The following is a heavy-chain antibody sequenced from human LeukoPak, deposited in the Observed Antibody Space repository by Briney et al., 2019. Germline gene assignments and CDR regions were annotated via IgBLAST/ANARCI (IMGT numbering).Heavy chain of an antibody. V-gene: IGHV3-23*01. J-gene: IGHJ1*01. D-gene: IGHD5-12*01. CDR3: RAQRSGFPNVDH. CDR2: ITGSGTRT. CDR1: GSTFSDFA. Sequence: GGSLRLSCAASGSTFSDFAMSWVRQVSGKGLEFVSIITGSGTRTYYTDSPKGRFTISRDNSKNTVYLQKNSLTAGDSALYYCRAQRSGFPNVDHWGQG.